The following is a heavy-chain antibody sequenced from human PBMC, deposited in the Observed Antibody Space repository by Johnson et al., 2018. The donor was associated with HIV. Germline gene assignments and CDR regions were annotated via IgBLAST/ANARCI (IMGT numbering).Heavy chain of an antibody. CDR3: ARGRRIQLWLLADAFDI. V-gene: IGHV3-30*04. J-gene: IGHJ3*02. CDR1: GFTFSSYA. D-gene: IGHD5-18*01. Sequence: QVQLVESGGGLVQRGGSLRLSCAASGFTFSSYAMHWVRQAPGKGLEWVAVISYDGSNKYYADSVKGRFTISRDNSKNTLYLQMNSLRAEDTAVYYCARGRRIQLWLLADAFDIWGQGTMVTVSS. CDR2: ISYDGSNK.